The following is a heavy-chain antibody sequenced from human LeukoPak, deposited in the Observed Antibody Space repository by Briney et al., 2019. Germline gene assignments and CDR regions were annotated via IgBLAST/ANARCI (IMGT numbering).Heavy chain of an antibody. V-gene: IGHV3-15*01. CDR1: EFTFSNAW. CDR2: VRSETDGGTT. Sequence: GGSLRLSCAASEFTFSNAWMSWVRRAPGKGLEWVSRVRSETDGGTTDYAAPVQGRFTISRDDSKNTLYLQMNSLETDDTAVYYCTTLSYAAAPTWGQGTLVTVSS. D-gene: IGHD2-2*01. J-gene: IGHJ5*02. CDR3: TTLSYAAAPT.